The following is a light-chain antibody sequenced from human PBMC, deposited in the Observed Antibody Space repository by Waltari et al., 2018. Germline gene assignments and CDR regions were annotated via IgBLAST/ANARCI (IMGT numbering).Light chain of an antibody. CDR1: QSLLHSDGQTY. V-gene: IGKV2D-29*02. CDR3: MQSIQLPLT. CDR2: EVS. Sequence: DIVMTQTPLSLSVTPGQPASISCKSSQSLLHSDGQTYLYWYLQKPGQSPQLLIYEVSNRVSGVPDRFSGSGSGTEFTLKISRVEAEDVGVYYCMQSIQLPLTFGGGTKVEIK. J-gene: IGKJ4*01.